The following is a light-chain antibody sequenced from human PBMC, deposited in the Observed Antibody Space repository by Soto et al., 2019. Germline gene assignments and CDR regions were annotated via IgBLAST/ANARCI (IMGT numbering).Light chain of an antibody. CDR3: QQRSNWPLT. Sequence: IVLTQSPATLSLSPGARATLSCRASPSVSSYLAWYQQKPGQAPRLLIYDASNRATGIPARFSGSGSGTDFTLTISSLEPEDFAVYYCQQRSNWPLTFGGGTKVEIK. J-gene: IGKJ4*01. CDR1: PSVSSY. CDR2: DAS. V-gene: IGKV3-11*01.